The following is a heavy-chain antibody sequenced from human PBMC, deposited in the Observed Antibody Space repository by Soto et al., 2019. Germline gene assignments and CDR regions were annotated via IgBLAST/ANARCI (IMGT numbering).Heavy chain of an antibody. V-gene: IGHV3-30-3*01. CDR2: ISYDGSNK. CDR1: GFTFSSYA. Sequence: GGSLRLSCAASGFTFSSYAMHWVRQAPGKGLEWVAVISYDGSNKYYADSVKGRFTISRDNSKNTLYLQMNSLRAEDTAVYYCARDKKRAKGDYSVSKGYYYYGMDVWGQGTTVTVSS. CDR3: ARDKKRAKGDYSVSKGYYYYGMDV. D-gene: IGHD4-17*01. J-gene: IGHJ6*02.